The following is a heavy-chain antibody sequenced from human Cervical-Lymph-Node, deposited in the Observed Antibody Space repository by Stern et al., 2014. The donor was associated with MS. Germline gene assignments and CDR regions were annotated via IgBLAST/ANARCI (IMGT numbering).Heavy chain of an antibody. CDR2: INYRRNP. V-gene: IGHV4-31*03. Sequence: QVQLQESGPGLVKPSQTLSLTCTVSGGSISSGNYYWSWIRQHPGKGLEWIGSINYRRNPNYNPALKSRVTISVDTSKNQFSLKLTSVTAADTAVYYCARAFSDYHDSTPGYWGQGTLVTVSS. CDR3: ARAFSDYHDSTPGY. J-gene: IGHJ4*02. D-gene: IGHD3-22*01. CDR1: GGSISSGNYY.